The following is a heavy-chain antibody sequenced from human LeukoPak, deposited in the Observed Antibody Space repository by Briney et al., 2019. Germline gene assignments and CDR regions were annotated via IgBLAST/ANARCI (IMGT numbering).Heavy chain of an antibody. J-gene: IGHJ3*02. CDR3: ARSYGSGRRDAFDI. CDR1: GYTFTGYY. D-gene: IGHD3-10*01. Sequence: ASVKVSCKASGYTFTGYYTNWVRQAPGQGLEWMGWINPNSGGTNNVQRFQGRVTMTRDTSINTAYMELSRLRSDDTAVYYCARSYGSGRRDAFDIWGQGTMVTVSS. CDR2: INPNSGGT. V-gene: IGHV1-2*02.